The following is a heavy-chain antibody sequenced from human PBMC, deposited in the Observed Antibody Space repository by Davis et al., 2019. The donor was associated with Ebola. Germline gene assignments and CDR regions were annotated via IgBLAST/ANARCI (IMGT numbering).Heavy chain of an antibody. D-gene: IGHD4-17*01. J-gene: IGHJ6*02. CDR3: AGCYGDYEKNGMDV. V-gene: IGHV1-18*01. CDR2: ISAYNGNT. Sequence: ASVKVSCKASGYTFTSYGISWVRQAPGQGLEWMGWISAYNGNTNYAQKLQGRVTMTTDTSTSTAYMELRSLRSDDTAVYYCAGCYGDYEKNGMDVWGQGTTVTVSS. CDR1: GYTFTSYG.